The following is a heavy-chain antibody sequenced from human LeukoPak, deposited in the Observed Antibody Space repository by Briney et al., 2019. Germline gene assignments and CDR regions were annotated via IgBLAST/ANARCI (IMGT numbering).Heavy chain of an antibody. D-gene: IGHD3-22*01. CDR3: ARDSLNYYDSSVRGGFDY. Sequence: PGGSLRLSCAASGFTFSSYWMSWVRQAPGKGPEWVANIKQDGSEKYYVDSVKGRFTISRDNAKNSLYLQMNSLRAEDTAVYYCARDSLNYYDSSVRGGFDYWGQGTLVTVSS. J-gene: IGHJ4*02. CDR2: IKQDGSEK. V-gene: IGHV3-7*01. CDR1: GFTFSSYW.